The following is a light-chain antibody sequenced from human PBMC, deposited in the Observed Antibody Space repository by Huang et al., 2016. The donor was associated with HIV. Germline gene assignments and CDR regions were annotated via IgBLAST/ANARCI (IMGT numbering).Light chain of an antibody. Sequence: DIVMTQSPLFLSVSPGEPASISCTSSQSLLHSRTFNYFDWYRQKPGQSPQLLSYLASNQASGVPFRCSGSGSGTNFTLRISAVEPEDAATYYCMQSLQTPRAFGQGTRVEVK. J-gene: IGKJ1*01. CDR1: QSLLHSRTFNY. V-gene: IGKV2-28*01. CDR2: LAS. CDR3: MQSLQTPRA.